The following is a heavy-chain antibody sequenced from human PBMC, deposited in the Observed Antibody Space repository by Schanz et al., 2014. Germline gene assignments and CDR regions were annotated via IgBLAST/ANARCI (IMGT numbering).Heavy chain of an antibody. J-gene: IGHJ4*02. D-gene: IGHD3-16*01. V-gene: IGHV1-8*01. Sequence: QVQLVQSGAEVKKTGASVKVSCKASGYTFTSYAINWVRQATGQGLEWMGWMNSKTGNTGYAQRFQGRVTMTRNTSITTAYLELSSLRSGDTAVYYCTKGRTFGRWGQGTLVTVSS. CDR1: GYTFTSYA. CDR2: MNSKTGNT. CDR3: TKGRTFGR.